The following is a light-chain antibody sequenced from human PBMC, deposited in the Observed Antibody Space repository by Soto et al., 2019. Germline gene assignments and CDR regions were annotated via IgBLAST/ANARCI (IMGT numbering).Light chain of an antibody. J-gene: IGLJ2*01. Sequence: QSALTQPASVSGSPGQSITISCTGTSSDVGGYNYVSWYQQHPGKAPKLMIYSVSNRPSGVSNRFSGSKSGNTASLTISGLQVEDEADYYCSSYTSSSTLVFGGGTKLTVL. CDR1: SSDVGGYNY. CDR3: SSYTSSSTLV. CDR2: SVS. V-gene: IGLV2-14*03.